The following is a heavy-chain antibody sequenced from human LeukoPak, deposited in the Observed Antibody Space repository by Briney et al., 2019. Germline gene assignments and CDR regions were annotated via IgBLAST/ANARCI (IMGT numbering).Heavy chain of an antibody. V-gene: IGHV2-5*01. Sequence: GSGPTLVKPTQTLTLTCTFSGFSLSTSGVGVGWIRQPPGKALEWLALIYWNDDKRYSPSLKSRLTITKDTSKNQVVLTMTNMDPVDTATYYCAHRRVGATHFDYWGQGTLVTVSS. CDR2: IYWNDDK. CDR1: GFSLSTSGVG. CDR3: AHRRVGATHFDY. D-gene: IGHD1-26*01. J-gene: IGHJ4*02.